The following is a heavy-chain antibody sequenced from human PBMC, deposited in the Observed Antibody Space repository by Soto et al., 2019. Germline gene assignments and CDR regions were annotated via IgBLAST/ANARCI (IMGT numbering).Heavy chain of an antibody. Sequence: ASVKVSCKASGYTFTGYYLHWVRQAPGQGLEWMGWINPNTGDTYYAQKLQGRVTMTRGTSISTAYMEFSRLRSDDTAVYYCARGGARWPGYFDSWGQGALVTVSS. CDR2: INPNTGDT. CDR1: GYTFTGYY. D-gene: IGHD2-15*01. V-gene: IGHV1-2*02. J-gene: IGHJ4*02. CDR3: ARGGARWPGYFDS.